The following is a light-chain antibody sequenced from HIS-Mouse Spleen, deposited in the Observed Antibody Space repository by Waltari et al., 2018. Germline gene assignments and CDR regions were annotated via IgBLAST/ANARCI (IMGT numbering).Light chain of an antibody. CDR3: AAWDDSLSGPWV. CDR2: RNN. Sequence: QSVLTQPPSASGTPGQRVTISCSGSSSNIGSNYVYWYQQLPGTAPKRLIDRNNRRPSGVPDRFSGSKAGTSASLAISGLRSEDEAYYYCAAWDDSLSGPWVFGGGTKLTVL. CDR1: SSNIGSNY. J-gene: IGLJ3*02. V-gene: IGLV1-47*01.